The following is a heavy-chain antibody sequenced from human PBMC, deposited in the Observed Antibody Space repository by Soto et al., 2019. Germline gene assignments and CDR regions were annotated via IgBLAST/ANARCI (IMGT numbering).Heavy chain of an antibody. CDR1: GFTFNNHA. D-gene: IGHD1-26*01. CDR2: ISYGGSDK. V-gene: IGHV3-30-3*01. Sequence: QVQLVESGGGVVQPGRSLRLSCAASGFTFNNHAMHWVRQAPGKGLEWVAVISYGGSDKFYADSVEGRFTISRDNSKNTLYLQMDSLRTEDTAVYYCARGIGHSGGYGSVGDYWGQGTLVTVSS. CDR3: ARGIGHSGGYGSVGDY. J-gene: IGHJ4*02.